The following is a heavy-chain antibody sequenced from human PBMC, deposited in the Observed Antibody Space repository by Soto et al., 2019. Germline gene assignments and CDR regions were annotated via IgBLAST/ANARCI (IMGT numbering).Heavy chain of an antibody. D-gene: IGHD3-22*01. CDR3: ARDPLDSSGYAESAFDI. Sequence: LSLTCTVSGGSISSGGYYWSWIRQHPGKGLEWIGYIYYSGSTYYNPSLKSRVTISVDTSKNQFSLKLSSVTAADTAVYYCARDPLDSSGYAESAFDIWGQGTMVTVSS. CDR2: IYYSGST. V-gene: IGHV4-31*03. CDR1: GGSISSGGYY. J-gene: IGHJ3*02.